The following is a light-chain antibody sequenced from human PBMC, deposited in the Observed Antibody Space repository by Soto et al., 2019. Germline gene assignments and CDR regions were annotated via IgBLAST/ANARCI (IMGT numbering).Light chain of an antibody. Sequence: DIQMTQSPSSLSAXXXXXXXXXXQASQNINNYLNWYQQKPGRAPKLLIYDASNLEAGVPSRFRGSGSGTDFTFTISRLQPEDIATYYCQQYENLPTFGQGTLLEIK. CDR2: DAS. J-gene: IGKJ5*01. CDR1: QNINNY. CDR3: QQYENLPT. V-gene: IGKV1-33*01.